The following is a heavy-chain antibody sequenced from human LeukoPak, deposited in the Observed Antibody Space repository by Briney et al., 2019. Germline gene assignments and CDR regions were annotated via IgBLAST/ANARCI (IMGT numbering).Heavy chain of an antibody. D-gene: IGHD4-23*01. CDR3: ARGPSGGNEGY. Sequence: GGSLRLPCAASGFTFSSYSMNWVRQAPGKGLEWVSSISSSSSYIYYADSVKGRFTISRDNAKNSLYLQMNSLRAEDTAVYYCARGPSGGNEGYWGQGTLVTVSS. V-gene: IGHV3-21*01. CDR2: ISSSSSYI. J-gene: IGHJ4*02. CDR1: GFTFSSYS.